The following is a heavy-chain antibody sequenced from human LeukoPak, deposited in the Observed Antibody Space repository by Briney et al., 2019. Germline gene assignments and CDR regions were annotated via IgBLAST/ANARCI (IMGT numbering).Heavy chain of an antibody. V-gene: IGHV3-21*01. CDR1: GFTFSIYS. Sequence: GGSLRLSCAASGFTFSIYSMNWVRQAPEKGREWVSSISASNTYICFADSIEGRFTNSRDNAKNSLYLQMNSPRAEDTAVYYCARLAGNPEYYLDYWGQGTLVTVSS. J-gene: IGHJ4*02. CDR2: ISASNTYI. CDR3: ARLAGNPEYYLDY. D-gene: IGHD4-23*01.